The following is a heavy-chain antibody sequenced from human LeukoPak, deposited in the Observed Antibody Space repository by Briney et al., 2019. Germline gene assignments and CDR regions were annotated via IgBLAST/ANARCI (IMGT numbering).Heavy chain of an antibody. D-gene: IGHD1-26*01. CDR2: IFYSGTT. CDR3: ARGGDRWEPQPN. Sequence: SETLSLTCTVSGGSITTNYWSWIRQPPGKELEWIGYIFYSGTTTYNPSLKSRVSISVDTSKNQFSLKLSSVTAADTAVYYCARGGDRWEPQPNWGQGTLVTVSS. CDR1: GGSITTNY. J-gene: IGHJ4*02. V-gene: IGHV4-59*01.